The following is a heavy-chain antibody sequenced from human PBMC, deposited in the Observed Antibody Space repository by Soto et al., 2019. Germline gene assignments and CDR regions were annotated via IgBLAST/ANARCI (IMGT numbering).Heavy chain of an antibody. J-gene: IGHJ4*02. CDR2: IHSSGGT. CDR3: GRLAEAATGHTDFDF. D-gene: IGHD2-15*01. V-gene: IGHV4-39*02. CDR1: GASIKSRNYF. Sequence: SETLSLTCTVSGASIKSRNYFWGWIRQPPGKGLEFVGSIHSSGGTYYNPSLKSRVTVSVDLSNSHFSLSLKSLTATDTAVYYCGRLAEAATGHTDFDFWGQGTLVTVYS.